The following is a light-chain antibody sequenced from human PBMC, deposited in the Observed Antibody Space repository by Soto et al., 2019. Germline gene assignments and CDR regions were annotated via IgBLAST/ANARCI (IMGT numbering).Light chain of an antibody. CDR2: DAS. J-gene: IGKJ2*01. Sequence: EIVLTQSPATLSLSTGERATLSCRASQSVGTYLAWYQHNPGQAPRLLIYDASNRATGIPARFSGSGSGTDFTLPISSPEPEDLAVYYCHQRDASPNTFGHATKREI. V-gene: IGKV3-11*01. CDR3: HQRDASPNT. CDR1: QSVGTY.